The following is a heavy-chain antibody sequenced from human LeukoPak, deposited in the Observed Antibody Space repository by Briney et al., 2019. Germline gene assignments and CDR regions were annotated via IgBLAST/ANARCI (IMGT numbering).Heavy chain of an antibody. D-gene: IGHD3-22*01. V-gene: IGHV4-34*01. J-gene: IGHJ4*02. CDR2: INHSGST. CDR1: GGSFSGYY. CDR3: ARGKTYYYDGSGYYDY. Sequence: SETLSLTCAVYGGSFSGYYWSWIRQPPGKGLEWIGEINHSGSTNYNPSLKSRVTISVDTSKNQFSLKLSSVTAADTAVYYCARGKTYYYDGSGYYDYWGQGTLVTVSS.